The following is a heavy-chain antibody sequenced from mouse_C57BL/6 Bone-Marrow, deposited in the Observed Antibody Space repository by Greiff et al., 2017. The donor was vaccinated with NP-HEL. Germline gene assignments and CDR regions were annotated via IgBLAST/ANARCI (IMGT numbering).Heavy chain of an antibody. Sequence: VQLQQSGPELVKPGASVKISCKASGYTFTDYYVNWVKQSHGKSLEWIGDINPNNGGTSYNQKFKGKATLTVDKSSSTAYMELRSLSSEDSAVYYCARATYYDYDRAMDYWGQGTSVTVSS. CDR3: ARATYYDYDRAMDY. J-gene: IGHJ4*01. D-gene: IGHD2-4*01. CDR2: INPNNGGT. CDR1: GYTFTDYY. V-gene: IGHV1-26*01.